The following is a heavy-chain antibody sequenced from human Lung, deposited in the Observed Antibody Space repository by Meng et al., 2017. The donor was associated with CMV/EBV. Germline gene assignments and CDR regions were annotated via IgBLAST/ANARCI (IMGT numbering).Heavy chain of an antibody. J-gene: IGHJ4*02. V-gene: IGHV3-15*01. CDR2: IKSKTDGETA. Sequence: VQLGESGGDSVKPGGALRLSCAGSGFTFSNAWMSWVRQAPGKGLEWVGRIKSKTDGETADYNAPVKGRFTISRDDSKNTLYLQMNSLKTEDTAIYYCIWNDLGDYWGQGTLVTVSS. CDR3: IWNDLGDY. D-gene: IGHD1-1*01. CDR1: GFTFSNAW.